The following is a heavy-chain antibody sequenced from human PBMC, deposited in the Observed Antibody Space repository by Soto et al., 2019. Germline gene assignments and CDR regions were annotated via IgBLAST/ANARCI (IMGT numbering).Heavy chain of an antibody. CDR3: ARDKRGYCGGDCANSYYYYGMDV. J-gene: IGHJ6*02. D-gene: IGHD2-21*02. V-gene: IGHV1-69*04. CDR2: IIPILGIA. CDR1: GYTFTSYG. Sequence: GASVKVSCKASGYTFTSYGISWVRQAPGQGLEWMGRIIPILGIANYAQKFQGRVTITADKSTSTAYMELSSLRSEDTAVYYCARDKRGYCGGDCANSYYYYGMDVWGQGTTVTVSS.